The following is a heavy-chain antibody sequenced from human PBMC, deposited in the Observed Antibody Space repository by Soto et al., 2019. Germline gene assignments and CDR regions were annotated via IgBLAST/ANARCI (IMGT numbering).Heavy chain of an antibody. D-gene: IGHD3-3*01. J-gene: IGHJ4*02. CDR3: VTSLNYDFWRDGGRHYYFGY. CDR2: IYHSGST. CDR1: GGSISSSYW. V-gene: IGHV4-4*02. Sequence: SETLSLTCAVSGGSISSSYWWNWVRQPPGKGLEWIGKIYHSGSTNYNPSLKNRVTISVGKSNNQFSLRLSSVTAADTAVYFCVTSLNYDFWRDGGRHYYFGYWGQGTLVTVSS.